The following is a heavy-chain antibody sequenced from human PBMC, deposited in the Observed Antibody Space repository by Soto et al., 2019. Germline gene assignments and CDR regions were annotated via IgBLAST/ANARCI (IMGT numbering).Heavy chain of an antibody. CDR1: GGSFSGYY. V-gene: IGHV4-34*01. Sequence: SETLSLTCAVYGGSFSGYYWSWIRQPPGKGLEWIGEINHSGSTNYNPSLKSRVTISVDTSKNQFSLKLSSVPAADTAVYYCATAMVRGVISYYYGMDVGGQGTRVTVSS. CDR3: ATAMVRGVISYYYGMDV. D-gene: IGHD3-10*01. CDR2: INHSGST. J-gene: IGHJ6*02.